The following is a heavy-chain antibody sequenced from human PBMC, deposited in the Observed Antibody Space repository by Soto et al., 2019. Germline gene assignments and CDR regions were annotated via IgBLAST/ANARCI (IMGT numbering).Heavy chain of an antibody. J-gene: IGHJ4*02. Sequence: GGSLRLSCAASGFSISSDAMSWVRQAPGKGLEWVSGISGSGANTNYADSVKGRFAISIDSSKNTLYLQMSSLRAEDTAVYYCAKRQSGNFGPFDSWGQGTLVTVSS. CDR2: ISGSGANT. D-gene: IGHD2-21*02. CDR3: AKRQSGNFGPFDS. V-gene: IGHV3-23*01. CDR1: GFSISSDA.